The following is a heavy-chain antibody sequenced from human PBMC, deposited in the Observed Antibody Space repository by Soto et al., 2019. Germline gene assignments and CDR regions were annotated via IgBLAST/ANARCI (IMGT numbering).Heavy chain of an antibody. Sequence: QVQLQQWGAGLLKPSETLSLNCAVTGGSLSGYYWSWIRQPPGKGLEWIGEVKDGGHTNYSPSLRGRVTISADTSNSQCSLRLNSVTAADTGGYYCARGQEGVVATHWDQGSLVTVSS. CDR3: ARGQEGVVATH. V-gene: IGHV4-34*01. CDR1: GGSLSGYY. CDR2: VKDGGHT. J-gene: IGHJ4*02. D-gene: IGHD5-12*01.